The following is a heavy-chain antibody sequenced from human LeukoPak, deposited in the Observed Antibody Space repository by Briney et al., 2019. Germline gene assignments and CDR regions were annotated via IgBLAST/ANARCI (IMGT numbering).Heavy chain of an antibody. CDR3: ARAVVVVPAAKSGWFGP. CDR2: INHSGST. D-gene: IGHD2-2*01. J-gene: IGHJ5*02. V-gene: IGHV4-34*01. Sequence: SETLSLTCAVYGGSFSGYYWSWIRQPPGKGLEWIGEINHSGSTNYNPSLKSRVTTSVDTSKNQFSLKLSSVTAADTAVYYCARAVVVVPAAKSGWFGPWGQGTLVTVSS. CDR1: GGSFSGYY.